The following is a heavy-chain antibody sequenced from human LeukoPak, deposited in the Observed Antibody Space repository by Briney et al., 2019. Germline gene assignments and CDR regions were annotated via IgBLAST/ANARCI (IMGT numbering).Heavy chain of an antibody. CDR1: GFTVSSNY. CDR3: AKDLTYYDILTAYYTGDAFDF. Sequence: GGSLRLSCAASGFTVSSNYMGWVRQGPGKGLEWVSYINTGGDTNHADSVKGRFTISRDNSKNTPYLQMNSLRAEDTAVYYCAKDLTYYDILTAYYTGDAFDFWGQGTMVTVSS. D-gene: IGHD3-9*01. J-gene: IGHJ3*01. V-gene: IGHV3-53*01. CDR2: INTGGDT.